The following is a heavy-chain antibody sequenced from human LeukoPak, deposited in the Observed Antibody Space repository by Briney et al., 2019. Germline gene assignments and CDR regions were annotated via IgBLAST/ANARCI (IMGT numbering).Heavy chain of an antibody. CDR2: ISDGSTYI. V-gene: IGHV3-21*04. Sequence: GGSLRLSCAASGFTFSSYAMHWVRRAPGKGLEWVSSISDGSTYIYYADSVKGRFTTSRDNAKNTLYLQMNSLRAEDTAVYYCAKDRLTLDAFDIWGQGTMVTVSS. J-gene: IGHJ3*02. CDR3: AKDRLTLDAFDI. CDR1: GFTFSSYA.